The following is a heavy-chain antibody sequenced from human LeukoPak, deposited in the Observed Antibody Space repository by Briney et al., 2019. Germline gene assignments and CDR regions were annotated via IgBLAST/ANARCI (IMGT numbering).Heavy chain of an antibody. CDR3: AKGGGSSSWYGAYYFDY. CDR2: ISGSGGST. J-gene: IGHJ4*02. CDR1: GFTFSSYA. Sequence: GGSLRLSCAASGFTFSSYAMSWVRQAPGKGLEWVSAISGSGGSTYYADSVKGRFTISRDNSKNTLYLQMNSLRAEDTAVYYCAKGGGSSSWYGAYYFDYWGQGTLVTVSS. D-gene: IGHD6-13*01. V-gene: IGHV3-23*01.